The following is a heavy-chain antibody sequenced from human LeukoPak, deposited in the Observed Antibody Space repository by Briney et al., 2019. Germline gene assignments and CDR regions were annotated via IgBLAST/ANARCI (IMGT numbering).Heavy chain of an antibody. D-gene: IGHD2-15*01. V-gene: IGHV3-23*01. CDR3: AIPGSAHYPAPFDF. Sequence: LAGGSLRLSCAASGFTFSTYAMNWVRQAPGKGLEWLSGLSGRGRDTYYADSVKGRFTISRDESKNTLYLQMNSLRAEDTAVYYCAIPGSAHYPAPFDFWGQGTLVTVSS. CDR1: GFTFSTYA. CDR2: LSGRGRDT. J-gene: IGHJ4*02.